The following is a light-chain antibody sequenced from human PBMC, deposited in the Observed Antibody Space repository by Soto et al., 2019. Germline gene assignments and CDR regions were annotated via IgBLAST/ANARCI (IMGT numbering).Light chain of an antibody. CDR3: LQTTSFPWT. CDR2: ATS. CDR1: QSVSSN. V-gene: IGKV3-15*01. J-gene: IGKJ1*01. Sequence: EIVMTQSPATLSVSPGERASLSCRASQSVSSNLAWYQQKPGQTPRLLIYATSTRATGIPARFSGSGSGTEFTLTISSLQSEDCAIYWCLQTTSFPWTFGQGTKVEIK.